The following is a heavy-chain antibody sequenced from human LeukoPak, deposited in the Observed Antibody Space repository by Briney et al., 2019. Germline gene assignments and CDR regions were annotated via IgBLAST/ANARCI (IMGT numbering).Heavy chain of an antibody. CDR2: TFYRSKWYN. CDR1: GDSVSSNIAA. J-gene: IGHJ4*02. CDR3: ARDRSFGYGSHFDY. V-gene: IGHV6-1*01. D-gene: IGHD5-18*01. Sequence: SQTLSLTCAISGDSVSSNIAAWNWLRQSPSSGLEWLGRTFYRSKWYNDYALSVKGRITINPDTSKNHFYLQLNSVTPEDTAVYYCARDRSFGYGSHFDYWGQGTLVTVSP.